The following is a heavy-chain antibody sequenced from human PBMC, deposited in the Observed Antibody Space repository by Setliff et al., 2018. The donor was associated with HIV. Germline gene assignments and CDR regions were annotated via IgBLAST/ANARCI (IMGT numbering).Heavy chain of an antibody. D-gene: IGHD3-10*01. Sequence: SETLSLTCAVYGGSFSGYYWSWIRQPPGKGLEWIGEINHSGSTNYNPSLKSRVTISVDTSKNQFSLKVNSVTAADTAVYYCGRENPGDYWGQGTLVTVSS. J-gene: IGHJ4*02. CDR1: GGSFSGYY. CDR3: GRENPGDY. V-gene: IGHV4-34*01. CDR2: INHSGST.